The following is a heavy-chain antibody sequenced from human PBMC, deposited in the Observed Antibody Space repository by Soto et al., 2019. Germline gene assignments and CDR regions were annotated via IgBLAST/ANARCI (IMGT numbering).Heavy chain of an antibody. Sequence: LSLSCAASGVTFSTYAMSCVRQAPGKGLEWVSAVSGSGGRTYYAGSVKGRFTISRDNSKNTLYLQMNSLRAEDTAVYYCAIRTTVPNEFDYWGQGTLVTVSS. CDR2: VSGSGGRT. CDR3: AIRTTVPNEFDY. J-gene: IGHJ4*02. D-gene: IGHD4-17*01. CDR1: GVTFSTYA. V-gene: IGHV3-23*01.